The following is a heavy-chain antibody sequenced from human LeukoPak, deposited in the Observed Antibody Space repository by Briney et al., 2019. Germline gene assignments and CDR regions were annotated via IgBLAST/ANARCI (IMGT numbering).Heavy chain of an antibody. J-gene: IGHJ4*02. CDR3: AREYSSGWTKYFDY. Sequence: GGSLRLSCVASGFIFSSYAMHWVRQAPGKGLEWVAVISYDGSNKCYADSVKGRFTISRDNSKNTLYLQMNSLRVEDTAVYYCAREYSSGWTKYFDYWGQGTLVTVSS. V-gene: IGHV3-30*04. D-gene: IGHD6-19*01. CDR1: GFIFSSYA. CDR2: ISYDGSNK.